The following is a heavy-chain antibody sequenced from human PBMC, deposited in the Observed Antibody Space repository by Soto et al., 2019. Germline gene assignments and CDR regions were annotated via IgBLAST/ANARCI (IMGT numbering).Heavy chain of an antibody. D-gene: IGHD2-2*01. Sequence: ASVKVSCKASGYTFTGYYMHWVRQAPGQGLEWMGWINPNSGGTNYAQKFQGWVTMTRDTSISTAYMELSRLRSDDTAVYYCARAGFSGTSWGPYYYYYMDVWGKGTTVTVSS. CDR1: GYTFTGYY. V-gene: IGHV1-2*04. CDR3: ARAGFSGTSWGPYYYYYMDV. CDR2: INPNSGGT. J-gene: IGHJ6*03.